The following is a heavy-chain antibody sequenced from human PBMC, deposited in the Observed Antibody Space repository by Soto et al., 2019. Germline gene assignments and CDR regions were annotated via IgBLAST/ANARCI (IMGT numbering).Heavy chain of an antibody. D-gene: IGHD3-10*01. CDR3: SAAQIWFGELVPVYNWFDP. CDR2: IYYSGST. J-gene: IGHJ5*02. CDR1: GGSISSGGYY. Sequence: SETLSLTCTVSGGSISSGGYYWSWIRQHPGKGLEWIGYIYYSGSTYYNPSLKSRVTISVDTSKNQFSLKLSSVTAADTAVYYCSAAQIWFGELVPVYNWFDPWGQGTLVTVSS. V-gene: IGHV4-31*03.